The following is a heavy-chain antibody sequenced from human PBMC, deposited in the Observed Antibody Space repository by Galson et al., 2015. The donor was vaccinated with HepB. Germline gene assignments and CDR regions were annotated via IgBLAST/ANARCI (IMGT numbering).Heavy chain of an antibody. Sequence: SLRLSCAASGFTFSSYSMNWVRQAPGKGLEWVSSISSRSSYIYYADSVKGRFTISRDNAKNSLYLQMNSLRAEDTAVYYCARGPPDWYFDLWGRGTLVTVSS. J-gene: IGHJ2*01. V-gene: IGHV3-21*01. CDR1: GFTFSSYS. CDR2: ISSRSSYI. CDR3: ARGPPDWYFDL.